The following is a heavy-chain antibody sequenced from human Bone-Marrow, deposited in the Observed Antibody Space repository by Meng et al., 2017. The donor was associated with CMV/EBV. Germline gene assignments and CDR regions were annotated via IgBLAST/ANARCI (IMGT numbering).Heavy chain of an antibody. CDR1: GYTFTDCY. Sequence: ASVKVSCKATGYTFTDCYILWVRQAPGQRLEWMGWINPSSGGTNYAQKFQGRVTMTRDTSISTAYMELNRLTSDDTAVYYCAREREDYWGQGTLVTVSS. V-gene: IGHV1-2*02. J-gene: IGHJ4*02. CDR3: AREREDY. CDR2: INPSSGGT.